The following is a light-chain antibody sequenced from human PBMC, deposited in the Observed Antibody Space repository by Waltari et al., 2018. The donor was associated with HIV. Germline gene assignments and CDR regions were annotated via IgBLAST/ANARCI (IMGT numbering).Light chain of an antibody. CDR1: TSAIRSYTS. J-gene: IGLJ3*02. CDR3: SSYTTSDSVV. CDR2: GAS. Sequence: QSALPQPPSLSGSPGQSISISSPGPTSAIRSYTSFSWYRHPPAEAPNLLIYGASHRPSGVSHRFSASTFGNTASLTISGLQTDDEGDYYCSSYTTSDSVVFGGGTRLTVL. V-gene: IGLV2-14*01.